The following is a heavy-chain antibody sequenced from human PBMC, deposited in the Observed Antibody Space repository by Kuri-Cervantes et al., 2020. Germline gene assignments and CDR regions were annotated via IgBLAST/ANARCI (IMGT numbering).Heavy chain of an antibody. V-gene: IGHV1-18*01. CDR2: ISAYNGNT. J-gene: IGHJ2*01. CDR1: GYTFTSYG. D-gene: IGHD4-17*01. CDR3: ARNYGDYVAYWYFDL. Sequence: ASVKVSCRASGYTFTSYGISWVRQAPGQGLEWMGWISAYNGNTNYAQKFQGRVTMTRNTSISTAYMELSSLRSEDTAVYYCARNYGDYVAYWYFDLWGRGTLVTVSS.